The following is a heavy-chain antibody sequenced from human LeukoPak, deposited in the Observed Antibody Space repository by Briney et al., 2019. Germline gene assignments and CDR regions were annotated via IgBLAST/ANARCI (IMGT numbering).Heavy chain of an antibody. V-gene: IGHV4-34*01. D-gene: IGHD4-23*01. CDR1: GGSFSGYY. CDR2: INHSGNT. CDR3: ARREPHGDYGGKIRYYYYMDV. J-gene: IGHJ6*03. Sequence: SETLSLTCAVYGGSFSGYYWSWIRQPPGKGLEWIGEINHSGNTNSNPSLKSRVTMSVDTSKNQFSLKLSSLTAADAAMYYCARREPHGDYGGKIRYYYYMDVWGKGTTITISS.